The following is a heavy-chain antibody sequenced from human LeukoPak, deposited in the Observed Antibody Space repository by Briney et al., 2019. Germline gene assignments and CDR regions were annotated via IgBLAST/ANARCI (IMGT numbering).Heavy chain of an antibody. CDR3: ARAADGEFGTQLWSPFDY. Sequence: ASVKVSCKASGYTFTSYYMHWVRQAPGQGLEWMGIINPGGGSISYAQKFQGRITMTRDTSTSTVYMELRSLRSEDTAVYFCARAADGEFGTQLWSPFDYWGQGTLVTVSS. D-gene: IGHD5-18*01. CDR2: INPGGGSI. J-gene: IGHJ4*02. CDR1: GYTFTSYY. V-gene: IGHV1-46*01.